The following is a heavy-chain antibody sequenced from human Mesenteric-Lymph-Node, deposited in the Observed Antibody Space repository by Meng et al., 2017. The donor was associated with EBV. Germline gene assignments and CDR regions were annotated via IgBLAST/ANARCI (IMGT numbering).Heavy chain of an antibody. CDR1: GFSLSTSGVG. Sequence: QITLKESGPTLVKLTQTLTPTGPFSGFSLSTSGVGVGLIRQPPGKALEWLALIYWDDDKRYSPSLKSRLTITKETSKNQVVLTMTNMDPVDTATYYCAHINVVTPAIDYRGQGTLVTVSS. V-gene: IGHV2-5*02. CDR2: IYWDDDK. CDR3: AHINVVTPAIDY. J-gene: IGHJ4*02. D-gene: IGHD4-23*01.